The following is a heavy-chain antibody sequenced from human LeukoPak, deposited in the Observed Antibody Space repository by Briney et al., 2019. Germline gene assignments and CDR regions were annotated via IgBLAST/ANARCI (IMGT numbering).Heavy chain of an antibody. Sequence: PGGSLRLSCAASGFTLSNSAMHWVRQAPGKGLEWLAIQTFDGRNQYYADSVKGRFTISRDKSENTLYLQMNSLRADDTAVYYCARDFLRSGRGAFDIWGQGTVVTVSS. CDR2: QTFDGRNQ. D-gene: IGHD6-25*01. CDR1: GFTLSNSA. J-gene: IGHJ3*02. CDR3: ARDFLRSGRGAFDI. V-gene: IGHV3-30*04.